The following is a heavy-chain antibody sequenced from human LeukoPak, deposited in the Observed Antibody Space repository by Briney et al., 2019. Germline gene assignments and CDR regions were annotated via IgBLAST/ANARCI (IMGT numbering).Heavy chain of an antibody. CDR1: GFTFSSYS. D-gene: IGHD1-26*01. CDR2: ISSSSSYI. J-gene: IGHJ5*02. V-gene: IGHV3-21*01. CDR3: ARDAFPWELLRWFDP. Sequence: PGGSLRLSCAASGFTFSSYSMNWIRQAPGKGLEWVSSISSSSSYIYYADSVKGRFTISRDNAKNSLYLQMNSLRAEDTAVYYCARDAFPWELLRWFDPWGQGTLVTVSS.